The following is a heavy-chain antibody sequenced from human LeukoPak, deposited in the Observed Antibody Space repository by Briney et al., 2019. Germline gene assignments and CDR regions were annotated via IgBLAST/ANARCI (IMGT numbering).Heavy chain of an antibody. CDR3: SKDRTTSGGAEGY. D-gene: IGHD3-10*01. Sequence: GGSLRLSCAASGFTSSSYAMSWVRQAPGKGLEWVSGISGSGGGTYCADSVKGRFTISRDNSKNTLYLQMNSLRAEDTAIYYCSKDRTTSGGAEGYWGQGTLVTVSA. CDR2: ISGSGGGT. CDR1: GFTSSSYA. J-gene: IGHJ4*02. V-gene: IGHV3-23*01.